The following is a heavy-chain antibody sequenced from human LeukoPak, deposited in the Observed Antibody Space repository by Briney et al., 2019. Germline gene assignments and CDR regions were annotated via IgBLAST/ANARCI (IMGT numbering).Heavy chain of an antibody. CDR2: IYYSGST. Sequence: SETVSLTCTVSGGSISSYNWSWIRQPPGKGLEWIGYIYYSGSTNYNPSLKSRVTISVDTSKNQFSLKLSSVTAADTAVYYCARHLTVTTTDFDYWGQGTLVTVSS. V-gene: IGHV4-59*08. D-gene: IGHD4-17*01. CDR1: GGSISSYN. J-gene: IGHJ4*02. CDR3: ARHLTVTTTDFDY.